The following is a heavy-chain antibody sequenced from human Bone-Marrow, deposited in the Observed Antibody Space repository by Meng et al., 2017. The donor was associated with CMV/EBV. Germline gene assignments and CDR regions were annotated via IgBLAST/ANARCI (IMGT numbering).Heavy chain of an antibody. D-gene: IGHD1-1*01. J-gene: IGHJ4*02. CDR1: GYTFTNYG. CDR3: ARDTLNWNFDY. V-gene: IGHV1-18*01. CDR2: ISAYKGNT. Sequence: ASVKVSCKASGYTFTNYGISWVRQAPGQGLEWMGWISAYKGNTDYAQKFQGRVSMTTDSSTSTAFMELRSLRSDDTAVYYCARDTLNWNFDYWGQGTLVTVSS.